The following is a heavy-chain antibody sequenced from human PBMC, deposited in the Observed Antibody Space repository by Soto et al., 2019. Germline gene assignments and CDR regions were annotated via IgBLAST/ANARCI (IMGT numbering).Heavy chain of an antibody. J-gene: IGHJ3*02. CDR2: IKSKTDGGTT. CDR3: TTTPAHYYDSSGGQAFDI. V-gene: IGHV3-15*07. Sequence: SVSNAWMNWVRQAPGKGLEWVGRIKSKTDGGTTDYAAPVKGRFTISRDDSKNTLYLQMNSLKTEDTAVYYCTTTPAHYYDSSGGQAFDIWGQGTMVTVSS. CDR1: SVSNAW. D-gene: IGHD3-22*01.